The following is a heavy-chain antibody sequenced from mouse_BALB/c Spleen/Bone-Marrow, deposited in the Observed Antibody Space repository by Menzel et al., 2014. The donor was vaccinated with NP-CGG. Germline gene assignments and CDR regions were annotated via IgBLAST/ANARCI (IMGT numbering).Heavy chain of an antibody. CDR1: GDSITNAY. V-gene: IGHV3-8*02. CDR3: ARETGYYFDY. J-gene: IGHJ2*01. Sequence: EVKLVESGPSLVKPSQTLSLTCSVTGDSITNAYWNWIRKFPGNKIDYMGYISYSGNTYYNPSLKSRISITRDTSKNQFDLQLNSVATEDTATYFCARETGYYFDYWGQGTTLTVSS. D-gene: IGHD4-1*01. CDR2: ISYSGNT.